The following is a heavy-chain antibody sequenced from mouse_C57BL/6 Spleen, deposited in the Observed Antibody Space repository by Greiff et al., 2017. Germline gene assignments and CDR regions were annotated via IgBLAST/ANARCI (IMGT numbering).Heavy chain of an antibody. CDR2: IYPGSGST. D-gene: IGHD2-1*01. Sequence: QVHVKQSGAELVKPGASVKMSCKASGYTFTSYWITWVKQRPGQGLEWIGDIYPGSGSTNYNEKFKSKATLTVDTSSSTAYMQLSSLTSEDSAVYYCARGGNYVWDFDVWGTGTTVTVSS. CDR1: GYTFTSYW. V-gene: IGHV1-55*01. CDR3: ARGGNYVWDFDV. J-gene: IGHJ1*03.